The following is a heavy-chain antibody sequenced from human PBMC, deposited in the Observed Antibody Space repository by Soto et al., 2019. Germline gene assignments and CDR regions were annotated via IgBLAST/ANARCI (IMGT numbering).Heavy chain of an antibody. V-gene: IGHV1-2*04. Sequence: QVQLVQSGAEVKKPGASVKVSCKASGYTFTDYYMHWVRQAPGQGLEWMGWINPNSGGTNYAQKFQDWVTMTRDKSLRTAYMELSRLRSDDTALYYCARVSYNYVRGNYRSTYYFDYWGQGTLVTVSS. J-gene: IGHJ4*02. CDR1: GYTFTDYY. CDR3: ARVSYNYVRGNYRSTYYFDY. CDR2: INPNSGGT. D-gene: IGHD3-16*02.